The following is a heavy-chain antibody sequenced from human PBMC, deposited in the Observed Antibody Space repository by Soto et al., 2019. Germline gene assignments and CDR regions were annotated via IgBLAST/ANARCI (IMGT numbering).Heavy chain of an antibody. Sequence: GGSLRLSCAASGFTFDDYAIPWIRQAPGKGLKWVSGISWNSGTIRCSDSVRGRFTISRDNAKNSVYLQMDSLRDEDTALYHCLKDIYGGVTGPIEYYGEGTLDSVSS. J-gene: IGHJ4*02. V-gene: IGHV3-9*01. CDR2: ISWNSGTI. CDR1: GFTFDDYA. CDR3: LKDIYGGVTGPIEY. D-gene: IGHD2-21*02.